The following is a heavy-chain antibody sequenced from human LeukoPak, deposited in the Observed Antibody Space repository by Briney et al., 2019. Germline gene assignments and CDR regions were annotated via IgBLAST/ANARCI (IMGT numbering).Heavy chain of an antibody. V-gene: IGHV4-4*07. CDR3: ARDGAATFSDY. Sequence: PSETLSLTCIVSGGSISGYYWSWTRQSAGRGLEYIGRVYASGSTDYSPSVESRVTMSVDTSKNQFSLRLTSVTAADTAIYYCARDGAATFSDYWGQGTLVTVSS. CDR1: GGSISGYY. CDR2: VYASGST. J-gene: IGHJ4*02. D-gene: IGHD2-15*01.